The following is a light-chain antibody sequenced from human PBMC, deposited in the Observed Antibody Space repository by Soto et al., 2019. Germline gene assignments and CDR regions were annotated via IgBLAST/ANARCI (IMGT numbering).Light chain of an antibody. Sequence: ESVVTQSPGTLSLSPGEKATLSFRASQCVSSSYLAWYQQNPGQAPRLLIYGASSRATGIPDRFSGSGSGTDFTLTVSRLEPEDFAVYYCQQFGSSSWTFGQGTKVDIK. V-gene: IGKV3-20*01. J-gene: IGKJ1*01. CDR3: QQFGSSSWT. CDR1: QCVSSSY. CDR2: GAS.